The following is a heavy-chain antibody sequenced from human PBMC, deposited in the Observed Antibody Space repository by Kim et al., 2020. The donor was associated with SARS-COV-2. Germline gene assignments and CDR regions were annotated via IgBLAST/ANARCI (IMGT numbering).Heavy chain of an antibody. J-gene: IGHJ4*02. CDR2: ISSSGSYT. CDR1: GINFSYYY. D-gene: IGHD6-13*01. CDR3: VRVAVGASSWYYFDS. Sequence: GGSLRLSCAASGINFSYYYMSWIRQAPGKGLEWVSYISSSGSYTKYADSLKGRFTISRDNAENSLYLEMNSLRPEDTAVYYCVRVAVGASSWYYFDSWCQGTLVTVSS. V-gene: IGHV3-11*05.